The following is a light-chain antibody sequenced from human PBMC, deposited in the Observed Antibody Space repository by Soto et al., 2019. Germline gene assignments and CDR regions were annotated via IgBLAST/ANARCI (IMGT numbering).Light chain of an antibody. J-gene: IGKJ4*01. CDR1: QGIGTW. V-gene: IGKV1-12*01. Sequence: DIQMSQSPSFVSASVGDRVTITCRASQGIGTWLAWYQQKPGKAPKFLIYAASTLQSGVPSRLSVSGSGTDFTLTISSLQPEDCARYYCQQANSFPLTFGGGTKVEIK. CDR2: AAS. CDR3: QQANSFPLT.